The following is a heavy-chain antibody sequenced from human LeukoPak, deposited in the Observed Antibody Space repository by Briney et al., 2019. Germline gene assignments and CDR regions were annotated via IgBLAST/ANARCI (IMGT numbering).Heavy chain of an antibody. J-gene: IGHJ6*03. CDR1: GFSLNTYV. CDR3: ARAGVVVVAATPHYYYYYMDV. Sequence: GGSLRLSCAASGFSLNTYVMTWVCQAPGKGLNWVSGISGRGGGTHYADSVKGRFTISRDNAKNTLYLQMNSLRAEDTAVYYCARAGVVVVAATPHYYYYYMDVWGKGTTVTVSS. V-gene: IGHV3-23*01. CDR2: ISGRGGGT. D-gene: IGHD2-15*01.